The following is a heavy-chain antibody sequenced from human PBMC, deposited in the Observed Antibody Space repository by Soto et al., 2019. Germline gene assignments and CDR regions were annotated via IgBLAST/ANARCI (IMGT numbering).Heavy chain of an antibody. D-gene: IGHD2-2*01. CDR2: IRSSSSTI. CDR3: ARVPCSSTSCYYWFDP. J-gene: IGHJ5*02. V-gene: IGHV3-48*01. Sequence: EVQLVESGGGLVQPGGSLRLSCAASGFTFSSYSMNWVRQAPGKGLEWVSYIRSSSSTIYYADSVKGRFTISRDNAKNSLYLQMNSLRAEDTAVYYCARVPCSSTSCYYWFDPWGQGTLVTVSS. CDR1: GFTFSSYS.